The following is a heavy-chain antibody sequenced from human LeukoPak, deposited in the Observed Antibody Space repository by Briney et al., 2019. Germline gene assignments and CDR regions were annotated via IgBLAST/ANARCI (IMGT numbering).Heavy chain of an antibody. CDR3: ARSDTAMVKGLY. J-gene: IGHJ4*02. CDR2: INNDGSST. Sequence: PGGSLRLSCAASGFTFSSHWMHWVRRAPGKGLVWVSRINNDGSSTSYADSVKGRFTISRDNAKNTLYLQMNSLRAEDTAVYYCARSDTAMVKGLYWGQGTLVTVSS. D-gene: IGHD5-18*01. V-gene: IGHV3-74*01. CDR1: GFTFSSHW.